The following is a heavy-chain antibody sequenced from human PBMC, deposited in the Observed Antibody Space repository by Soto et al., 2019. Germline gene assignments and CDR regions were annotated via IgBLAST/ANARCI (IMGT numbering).Heavy chain of an antibody. CDR3: ARGVVVAATPAVFRYYYYYMDV. V-gene: IGHV4-34*01. CDR1: GGSFSGYY. Sequence: SETLSLTCAVYGGSFSGYYWSWIRQPPGKGLEWIGEINHSGSTNYNPSLKSRVTISVDTSKNQFSLKLSSVTAADTAVYYCARGVVVAATPAVFRYYYYYMDVWGKGTTVTVSS. CDR2: INHSGST. D-gene: IGHD2-15*01. J-gene: IGHJ6*03.